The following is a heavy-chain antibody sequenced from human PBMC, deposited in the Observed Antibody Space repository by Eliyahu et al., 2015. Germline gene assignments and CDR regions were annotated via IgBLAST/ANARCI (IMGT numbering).Heavy chain of an antibody. CDR2: IRSKATSYTT. CDR3: VRDAGGFDV. V-gene: IGHV3-72*01. CDR1: GFTFSDHY. J-gene: IGHJ6*02. D-gene: IGHD3-16*01. Sequence: EVQLVESGGGLVQPGGSLRLSCAASGFTFSDHYMXWVRQAPGKGLEWVGHIRSKATSYTTEYAASVKGRFTISRDDSKNSLYLQMNSLKTDDTAVYYCVRDAGGFDVWGQGTTVTVSS.